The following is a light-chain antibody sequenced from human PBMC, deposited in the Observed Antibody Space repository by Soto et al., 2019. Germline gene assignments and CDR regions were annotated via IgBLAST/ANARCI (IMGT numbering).Light chain of an antibody. V-gene: IGLV2-14*01. CDR3: SSYTSSSTHNYV. J-gene: IGLJ1*01. Sequence: QSVLTQPASVSGSPGQSITISCTGTSSDVGDYNHVSWYQQHPGKAPKLMIYEVSNRPSGVSNRFSGSKSGNTASLTISGLQAEDEADYFCSSYTSSSTHNYVFGTGTKVTVL. CDR1: SSDVGDYNH. CDR2: EVS.